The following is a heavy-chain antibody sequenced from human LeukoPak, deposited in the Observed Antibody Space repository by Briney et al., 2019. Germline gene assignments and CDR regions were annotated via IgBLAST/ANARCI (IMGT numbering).Heavy chain of an antibody. Sequence: SETLSLTCAVSGGSFSGYYWTWLRQPPGKGLEWIGEINHSGSGNYNPSLKRRVTISLDPSKNQFSLNLSSVTAADTAVYYCARGQGTVTTHWGQGTLVTVSS. CDR3: ARGQGTVTTH. D-gene: IGHD4-17*01. CDR1: GGSFSGYY. J-gene: IGHJ4*02. V-gene: IGHV4-34*01. CDR2: INHSGSG.